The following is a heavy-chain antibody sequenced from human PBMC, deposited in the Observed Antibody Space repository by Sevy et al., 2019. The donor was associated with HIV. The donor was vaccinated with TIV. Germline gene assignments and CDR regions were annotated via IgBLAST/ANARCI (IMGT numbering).Heavy chain of an antibody. CDR1: DGSFSGYY. Sequence: SETLSLTCAVHDGSFSGYYWNWIRQLPGKGLEWIGEINESGITYYNPSLKSRVTISVDMSKKQFSLKLNSVTAVDSAVYFCARSPPVVVVQGAPSWFDPWGQGTLVTVSS. V-gene: IGHV4-34*01. D-gene: IGHD2-2*01. CDR2: INESGIT. CDR3: ARSPPVVVVQGAPSWFDP. J-gene: IGHJ5*02.